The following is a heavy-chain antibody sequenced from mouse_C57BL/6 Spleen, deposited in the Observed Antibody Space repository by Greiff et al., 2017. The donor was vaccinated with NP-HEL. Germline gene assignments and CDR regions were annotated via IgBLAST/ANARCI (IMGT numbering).Heavy chain of an antibody. J-gene: IGHJ4*01. CDR3: ARSEGYSNYGSYAMDY. V-gene: IGHV1-64*01. CDR2: IHPNSGST. Sequence: QVQLKQPGAELVKPGASVKLSCKASGYTFTSYWMHWVKQRPGQGLEWIGMIHPNSGSTNYNEKFKSKATLTVDKSSSTAYMQLSSLTSEDSAVYYCARSEGYSNYGSYAMDYWGQGTSVTVSS. D-gene: IGHD2-5*01. CDR1: GYTFTSYW.